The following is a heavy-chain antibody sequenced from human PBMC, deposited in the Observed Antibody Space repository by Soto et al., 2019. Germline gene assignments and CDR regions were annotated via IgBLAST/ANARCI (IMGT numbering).Heavy chain of an antibody. V-gene: IGHV1-69*13. D-gene: IGHD6-13*01. CDR3: ARERRTHYSSSWYGGFDY. Sequence: VASVKVSCKASGGTFSSYAISWVRQAPGQGLEWMGGIIPIFGTANYAQKFQGRVTITADDSTSTAYMELSSLRSEDTAVYYCARERRTHYSSSWYGGFDYWGQGTLVTVSS. CDR2: IIPIFGTA. J-gene: IGHJ4*02. CDR1: GGTFSSYA.